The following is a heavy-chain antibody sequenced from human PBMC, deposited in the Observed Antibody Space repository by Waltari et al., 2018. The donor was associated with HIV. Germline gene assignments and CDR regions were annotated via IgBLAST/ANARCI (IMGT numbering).Heavy chain of an antibody. V-gene: IGHV3-11*04. Sequence: QMQLVESGVGLVKPGGSRRLSCAASGFSFSEYDMSWIRQPPGKEPEWVSYINSAGSAKYFADSVKGRFTISRDNVGTSLYLEMNTLRPEDTAVYYCAKMGGVFYRFDAWGQGTLVTVSS. D-gene: IGHD4-4*01. CDR1: GFSFSEYD. CDR3: AKMGGVFYRFDA. CDR2: INSAGSAK. J-gene: IGHJ5*02.